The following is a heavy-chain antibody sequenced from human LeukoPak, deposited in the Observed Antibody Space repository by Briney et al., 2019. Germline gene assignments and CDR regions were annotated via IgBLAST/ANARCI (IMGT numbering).Heavy chain of an antibody. CDR3: ARVGNRWIRLPHYGMDV. CDR2: ISSSSSYI. J-gene: IGHJ6*02. V-gene: IGHV3-21*01. D-gene: IGHD5-12*01. Sequence: GGSLRLSCAASGFTFSSYSMNWVRQAPGKGLEWVSSISSSSSYIYYADSVKGRFTISRDNAKNSLYLQMNSLRAEDTAVYYCARVGNRWIRLPHYGMDVWGQGTTVTVSS. CDR1: GFTFSSYS.